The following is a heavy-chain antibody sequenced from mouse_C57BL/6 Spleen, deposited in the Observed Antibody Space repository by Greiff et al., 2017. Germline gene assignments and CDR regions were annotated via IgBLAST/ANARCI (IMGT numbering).Heavy chain of an antibody. D-gene: IGHD2-4*01. CDR3: AREKITKVFDY. Sequence: EVQLVESGPGLVKPSQSLSLTCSVTGYSITSGYYWNWIRQFPGNKLEWMGYISYDGSNNYNPSLKNRISITRDTSKNQFFLKLNSVTTEDTATYYCAREKITKVFDYWGQGTTLTVSS. CDR1: GYSITSGYY. V-gene: IGHV3-6*01. J-gene: IGHJ2*01. CDR2: ISYDGSN.